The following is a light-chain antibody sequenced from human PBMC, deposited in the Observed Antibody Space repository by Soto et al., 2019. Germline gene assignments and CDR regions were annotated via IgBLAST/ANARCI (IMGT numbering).Light chain of an antibody. Sequence: QSVLTQPPSVSGAPGQRVTISCTGSSSNIGAGFDVHWHQHIPGTAPKLFIYVNNNRPSGVPDRFSGSKSGTSASLAITGLQAEDEAEYYCQSYDSSLSAYVFGTGTKVTVL. V-gene: IGLV1-40*01. J-gene: IGLJ1*01. CDR3: QSYDSSLSAYV. CDR2: VNN. CDR1: SSNIGAGFD.